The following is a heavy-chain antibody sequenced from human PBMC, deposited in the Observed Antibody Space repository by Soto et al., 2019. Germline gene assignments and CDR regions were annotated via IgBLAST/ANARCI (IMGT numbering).Heavy chain of an antibody. J-gene: IGHJ4*02. Sequence: GGSLRLSCAAPGFTVSSNYMSWVRQAPGKGLEWVSVIYSGGSTYYADSVKGRFTISRDNSKNTLYLQMNSLRAEDTAVYYCARVYSSSSGFDYWGQGTLVTVSS. CDR1: GFTVSSNY. D-gene: IGHD6-6*01. CDR3: ARVYSSSSGFDY. V-gene: IGHV3-53*01. CDR2: IYSGGST.